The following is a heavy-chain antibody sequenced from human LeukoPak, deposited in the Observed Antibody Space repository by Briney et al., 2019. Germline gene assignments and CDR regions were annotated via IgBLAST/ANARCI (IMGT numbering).Heavy chain of an antibody. Sequence: GGSLRLSCAASGFIVISNYMSWVRQAPGKGLEWVSVIYSGGSTYYADSVKGRFTISRDNSKNTLYLQMNSLRAEDTAVYCCARAATYYDILTGYSTTYFQHWGQGTLVTVSS. D-gene: IGHD3-9*01. J-gene: IGHJ1*01. CDR3: ARAATYYDILTGYSTTYFQH. CDR2: IYSGGST. CDR1: GFIVISNY. V-gene: IGHV3-53*01.